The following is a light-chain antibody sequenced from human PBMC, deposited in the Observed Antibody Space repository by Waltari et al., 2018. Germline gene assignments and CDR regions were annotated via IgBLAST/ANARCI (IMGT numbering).Light chain of an antibody. V-gene: IGKV3-15*01. J-gene: IGKJ2*01. Sequence: DIVMTQSPATLSASPREGATLPCRASQTVDRHLPWYQQRPGQSPRLLIYGASTRATGIPVRFSGSGSGTEFTLTISSLQSEDFALYYCQQYYDWPPYTFGQGTKLEIK. CDR3: QQYYDWPPYT. CDR1: QTVDRH. CDR2: GAS.